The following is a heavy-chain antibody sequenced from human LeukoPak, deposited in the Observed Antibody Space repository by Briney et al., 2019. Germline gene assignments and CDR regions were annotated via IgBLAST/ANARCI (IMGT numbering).Heavy chain of an antibody. CDR1: GGSISSYY. V-gene: IGHV4-4*09. D-gene: IGHD4-17*01. CDR3: ARLWYGDYGSGNWFDP. J-gene: IGHJ5*02. CDR2: IYTSGST. Sequence: PSETLSLTCTVSGGSISSYYWSWLRQPPGKGLEWIGYIYTSGSTNYNPSLKSRVTISVDTSKNQFSLKLSSVTAADTAVYYCARLWYGDYGSGNWFDPWGQGTLVTVSS.